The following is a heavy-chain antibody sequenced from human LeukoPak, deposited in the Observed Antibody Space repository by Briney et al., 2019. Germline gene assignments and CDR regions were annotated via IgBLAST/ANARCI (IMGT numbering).Heavy chain of an antibody. D-gene: IGHD2-15*01. CDR3: VKRYCSGGSCYQFDY. Sequence: GSLRLSCSASGFTLSNYAMHWVRQAPGKGLEYVSAISSNGANTYYADSVKGRVTISRDNSKNTLFLQLSSLRVEDAAVYYCVKRYCSGGSCYQFDYWGQGTLVIVSS. V-gene: IGHV3-64D*09. CDR2: ISSNGANT. J-gene: IGHJ4*02. CDR1: GFTLSNYA.